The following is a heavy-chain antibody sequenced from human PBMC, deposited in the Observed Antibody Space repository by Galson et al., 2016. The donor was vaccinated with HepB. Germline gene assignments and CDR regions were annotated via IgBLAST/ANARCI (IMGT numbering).Heavy chain of an antibody. J-gene: IGHJ5*02. CDR3: TIHSPQVDNSGGLGFYDP. Sequence: SLRLSCAASEFTVSGTYMNWIRQAPGKGLEWVSMIANDGTTSYADSVKGRFFISRDTSKNQMYLQMNRLWAEDTAVYYCTIHSPQVDNSGGLGFYDPWGQGTLVTVSS. D-gene: IGHD2-15*01. CDR1: EFTVSGTY. V-gene: IGHV3-66*04. CDR2: IANDGTT.